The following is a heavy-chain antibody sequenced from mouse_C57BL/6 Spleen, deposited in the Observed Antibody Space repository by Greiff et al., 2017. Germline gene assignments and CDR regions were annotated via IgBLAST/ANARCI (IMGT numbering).Heavy chain of an antibody. CDR2: IDPSDSET. CDR3: AAFYYGYNYFDY. J-gene: IGHJ2*01. V-gene: IGHV1-52*01. D-gene: IGHD2-2*01. CDR1: GYTFTSYW. Sequence: QVQLQQPGAELVRPGSSVKLSCKASGYTFTSYWMHWVKQRPIQGLEWIGNIDPSDSETHYNQKFKDKATLTVDKSSSTAYMQLSSLTSEDSAVYYCAAFYYGYNYFDYWGQGTTLTVSS.